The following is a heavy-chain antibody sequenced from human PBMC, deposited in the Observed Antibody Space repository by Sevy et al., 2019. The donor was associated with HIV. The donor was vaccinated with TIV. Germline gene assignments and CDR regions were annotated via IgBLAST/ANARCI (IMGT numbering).Heavy chain of an antibody. CDR2: ISGSGGST. D-gene: IGHD2-15*01. CDR1: GFTFSSYS. CDR3: AKRLPYCSGGSCGHGMDV. Sequence: GGSLRLSCAASGFTFSSYSMNWVRQAPGKGLEWVSAISGSGGSTYYADSVKGRFTISRDNSKNTLYLQMNSLRAEDTAVYYCAKRLPYCSGGSCGHGMDVWGQGTTVTVSS. J-gene: IGHJ6*02. V-gene: IGHV3-23*01.